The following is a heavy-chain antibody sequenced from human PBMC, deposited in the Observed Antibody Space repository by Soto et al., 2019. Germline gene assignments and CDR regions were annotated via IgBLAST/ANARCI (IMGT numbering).Heavy chain of an antibody. J-gene: IGHJ6*02. CDR3: ARGSPRPGRYYYYGMDV. CDR2: TYYRSKWYN. CDR1: GDSVSSNSAA. Sequence: KQSQTLSLTCAISGDSVSSNSAAWDWIRQSPSRGLEWLGRTYYRSKWYNDYAVSVKSRITINPDTSKNQFSLQLNSVTPEDTAVYYCARGSPRPGRYYYYGMDVWGQGTTVTVSS. V-gene: IGHV6-1*01. D-gene: IGHD6-6*01.